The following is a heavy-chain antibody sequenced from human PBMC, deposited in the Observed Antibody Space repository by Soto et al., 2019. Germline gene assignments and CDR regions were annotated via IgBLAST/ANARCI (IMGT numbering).Heavy chain of an antibody. Sequence: GGSLRLSCAASGFTFSSYGMHWVRQAPGKGLEWVAVIWYDGSNKYYADSVKGRFTISRDNSKNTLYLQMNSLRAEDTAVYYCARETEQWLFDYWGQGTLVTVSS. CDR3: ARETEQWLFDY. J-gene: IGHJ4*02. CDR2: IWYDGSNK. CDR1: GFTFSSYG. D-gene: IGHD6-19*01. V-gene: IGHV3-33*01.